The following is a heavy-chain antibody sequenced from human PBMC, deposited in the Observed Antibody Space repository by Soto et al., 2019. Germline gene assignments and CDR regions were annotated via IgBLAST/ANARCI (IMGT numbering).Heavy chain of an antibody. CDR3: ARARDYDFWSSLLFYGMDV. CDR1: GFTFSNYA. J-gene: IGHJ6*02. D-gene: IGHD3-3*01. V-gene: IGHV3-23*01. Sequence: EVQLLESGGGLVQPGGSLRLSCADSGFTFSNYAMSWVRQAPGKGLEWVSGISSVGTTTYYADSVKGRFTISRDNFKRALLLQMSSLRAEDTATYYCARARDYDFWSSLLFYGMDVWGHGTTVTVSS. CDR2: ISSVGTTT.